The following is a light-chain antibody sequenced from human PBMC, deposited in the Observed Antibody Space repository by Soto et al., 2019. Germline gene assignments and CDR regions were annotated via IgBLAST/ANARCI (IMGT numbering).Light chain of an antibody. CDR3: MQALQTPFT. CDR1: QSLLHSNGYYY. CDR2: LGS. Sequence: EIVMTQSTLSLPVTPGEPASISCRSSQSLLHSNGYYYLDWYLQKPGESPQLLIYLGSNRASGVPDRFSGSGSGTDFTLKISRVEAEDVGVYYCMQALQTPFTFGHGTKVDIK. V-gene: IGKV2-28*01. J-gene: IGKJ3*01.